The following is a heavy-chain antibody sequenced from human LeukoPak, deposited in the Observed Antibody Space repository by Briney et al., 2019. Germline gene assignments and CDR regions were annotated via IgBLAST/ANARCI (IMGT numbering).Heavy chain of an antibody. V-gene: IGHV4-34*01. D-gene: IGHD3-3*01. CDR2: INHSGST. CDR3: ARDRAYYDFWSEWWFDP. Sequence: PSETLSLTCAVYGGSFSGYYWSWIRQPPGKGLEWIGEINHSGSTNYNPSLKSRVTISVDTSKNQFSLKLSSVTAADTAVYYCARDRAYYDFWSEWWFDPWGQGTLVTVSS. CDR1: GGSFSGYY. J-gene: IGHJ5*02.